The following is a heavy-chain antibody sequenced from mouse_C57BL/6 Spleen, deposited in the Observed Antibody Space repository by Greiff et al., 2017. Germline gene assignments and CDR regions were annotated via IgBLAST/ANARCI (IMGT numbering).Heavy chain of an antibody. CDR1: GYTFTDYY. CDR3: ARFYYNYAMDY. Sequence: VQLQQSGPELVKPGASVKISCKASGYTFTDYYMNWVKQSHGKSLEWIGDINPNNGGTSYNQKFKGKATLTVDKSSSTAYMELRSLTSEDSAVYYCARFYYNYAMDYWGQGTSVTVSS. V-gene: IGHV1-26*01. CDR2: INPNNGGT. D-gene: IGHD2-12*01. J-gene: IGHJ4*01.